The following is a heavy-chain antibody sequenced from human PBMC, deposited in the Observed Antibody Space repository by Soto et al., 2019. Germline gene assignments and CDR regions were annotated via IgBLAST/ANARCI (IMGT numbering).Heavy chain of an antibody. D-gene: IGHD5-18*01. Sequence: QVQLQESGPGLVKPSQTLSLTCTVSGGSISSAAYYWRWIRQHPGKGLEWIGYISHSGSTYYTPSLKSRVIISADTSKNQFSVNLTSVTAADTAVYYCAREYTYGSNFFDCWGQGALVTVSS. CDR2: ISHSGST. CDR1: GGSISSAAYY. V-gene: IGHV4-31*03. CDR3: AREYTYGSNFFDC. J-gene: IGHJ4*02.